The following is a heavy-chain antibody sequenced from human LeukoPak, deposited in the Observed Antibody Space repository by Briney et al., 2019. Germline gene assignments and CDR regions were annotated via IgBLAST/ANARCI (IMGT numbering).Heavy chain of an antibody. CDR3: ARGSRWEGYYDL. CDR2: IYYSGST. V-gene: IGHV4-39*01. Sequence: PSETLSLTCTVSGGSISSSSYYWGWIRQPPGKGLEWIGSIYYSGSTYYNPSLKSRVTISVDTSKNQLSLKLSSVTAADTAVYYCARGSRWEGYYDLWGRGTLVTVSS. D-gene: IGHD3-10*01. CDR1: GGSISSSSYY. J-gene: IGHJ2*01.